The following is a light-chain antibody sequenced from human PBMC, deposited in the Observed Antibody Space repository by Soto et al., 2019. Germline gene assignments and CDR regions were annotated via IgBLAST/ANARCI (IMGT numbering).Light chain of an antibody. Sequence: EIVLTQSPGTLSLSPGERATLSCRASQSVSSSYLAWYQQKPGQAPRLLIYGASSRATGIPDRFSGSGSGTDFTLTISRLEPGDFAVYYCQQYGSFFGPGTKVDIK. J-gene: IGKJ3*01. CDR2: GAS. V-gene: IGKV3-20*01. CDR3: QQYGSF. CDR1: QSVSSSY.